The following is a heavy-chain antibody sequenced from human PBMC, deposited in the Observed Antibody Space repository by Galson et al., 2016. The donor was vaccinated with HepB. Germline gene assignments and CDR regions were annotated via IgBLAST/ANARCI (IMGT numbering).Heavy chain of an antibody. CDR3: AGVPSGKRLDY. V-gene: IGHV3-23*01. Sequence: SLRLSCAASGFTFSTYAMSWVRQAPGKGLEWVSAISGSGVNAHYADSVKGRFTISRDNPKNTLYLQMNSLRAEDTAIYYCAGVPSGKRLDYWGQGTLVTVSS. CDR1: GFTFSTYA. J-gene: IGHJ4*02. D-gene: IGHD2-2*01. CDR2: ISGSGVNA.